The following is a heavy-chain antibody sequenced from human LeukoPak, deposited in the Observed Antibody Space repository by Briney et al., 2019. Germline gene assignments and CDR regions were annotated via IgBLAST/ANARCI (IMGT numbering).Heavy chain of an antibody. Sequence: PGGSLRLSCAASGFTFSSYAMSWVRQAPGKGLEWVSAISGSGGSTYYADSVKGRFTISRDNSKNTLYLQMNSLRAEDTAVYYCAKRQNHGDHDSPYYLDYWGQGTLVTVSS. J-gene: IGHJ4*02. V-gene: IGHV3-23*01. CDR2: ISGSGGST. CDR1: GFTFSSYA. D-gene: IGHD4-17*01. CDR3: AKRQNHGDHDSPYYLDY.